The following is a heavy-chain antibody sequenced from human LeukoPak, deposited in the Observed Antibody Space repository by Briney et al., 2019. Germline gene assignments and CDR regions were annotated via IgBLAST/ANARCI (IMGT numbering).Heavy chain of an antibody. CDR2: IEQDGSEK. J-gene: IGHJ4*02. CDR1: GFTFSSYW. CDR3: ARGARWNDYVWGSYHTGDY. Sequence: TGGSLRLSCAASGFTFSSYWMSWVRQAPGKGLEWVANIEQDGSEKYYVDSVKGRFTISRDNAKNSLYLQMNSLRAEDTAVYYCARGARWNDYVWGSYHTGDYWGQGTLVTVSS. V-gene: IGHV3-7*01. D-gene: IGHD3-16*02.